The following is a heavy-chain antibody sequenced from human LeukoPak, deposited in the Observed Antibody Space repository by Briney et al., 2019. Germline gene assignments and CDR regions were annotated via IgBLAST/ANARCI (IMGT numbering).Heavy chain of an antibody. J-gene: IGHJ4*02. D-gene: IGHD4-23*01. CDR1: GYTFTSYG. CDR2: IIPIFGTA. V-gene: IGHV1-69*13. CDR3: ARLGPYGGNSDY. Sequence: SVKVSCKASGYTFTSYGITWVRQAPGQGLEWMGGIIPIFGTANYAQKFQGRVTITADESTSTAYMELSSLRSEDTAVYYCARLGPYGGNSDYWGQGTLVTVSS.